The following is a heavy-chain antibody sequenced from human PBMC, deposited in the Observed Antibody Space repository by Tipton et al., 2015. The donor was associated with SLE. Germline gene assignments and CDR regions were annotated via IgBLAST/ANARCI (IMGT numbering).Heavy chain of an antibody. Sequence: QSGAEVKMPGASVKVSCKASGYTFTDYYLHWVRQAPGQGLEWMGWINPNSGATNYVQKFQGRVTMTRDTSITTAYMELSRLTSDDTAMDRCARDGRIDYGMGVWGQGPAVTVSS. V-gene: IGHV1-2*02. CDR1: GYTFTDYY. CDR3: ARDGRIDYGMGV. D-gene: IGHD2-15*01. J-gene: IGHJ6*02. CDR2: INPNSGAT.